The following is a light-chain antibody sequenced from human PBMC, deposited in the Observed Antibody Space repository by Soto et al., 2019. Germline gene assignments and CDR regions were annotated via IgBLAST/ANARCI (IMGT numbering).Light chain of an antibody. V-gene: IGKV1-39*01. Sequence: DIQMTQSPSSLSGSVGDRVSITFLASQSISNSLNWYQQKPGRAPKLLIYAASSLQSGVPSRFSGSGSGTDFILTISSLQPEDFATYYCQQSYSTPRDFGQGTRLEIK. CDR2: AAS. CDR3: QQSYSTPRD. J-gene: IGKJ5*01. CDR1: QSISNS.